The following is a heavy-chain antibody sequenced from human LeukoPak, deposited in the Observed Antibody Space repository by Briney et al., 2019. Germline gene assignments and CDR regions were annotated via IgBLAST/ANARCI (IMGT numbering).Heavy chain of an antibody. CDR3: AKLLWGYYYYCMDV. J-gene: IGHJ6*02. CDR2: ISASGGST. Sequence: GGSLRLSCATSGFTFSSHAMTWVRQALGKGLEWVSGISASGGSTYYADSVKGRFTLSRDNSKNTLYLQMNSLRAEDTALYSCAKLLWGYYYYCMDVWGQGTTVTVSS. CDR1: GFTFSSHA. D-gene: IGHD3-16*01. V-gene: IGHV3-23*01.